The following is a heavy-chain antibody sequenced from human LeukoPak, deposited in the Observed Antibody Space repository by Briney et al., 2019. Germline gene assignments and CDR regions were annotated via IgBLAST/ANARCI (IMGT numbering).Heavy chain of an antibody. CDR3: TRAGYFRFDY. CDR2: MNGDGSVI. Sequence: GGSLRLSCAASGFTFSSYGMHWVRQAPGKGLVWVSRMNGDGSVINYADAVKGRFTISRDNAKNTLYLQMSSLRVEDTAVYYCTRAGYFRFDYWGQGTLVTVSS. V-gene: IGHV3-74*01. J-gene: IGHJ4*02. D-gene: IGHD5-18*01. CDR1: GFTFSSYG.